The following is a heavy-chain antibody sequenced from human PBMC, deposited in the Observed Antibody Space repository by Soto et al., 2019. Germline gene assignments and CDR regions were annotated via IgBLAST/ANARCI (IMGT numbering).Heavy chain of an antibody. CDR2: IYYSGST. V-gene: IGHV4-30-4*01. J-gene: IGHJ6*02. CDR3: ARALGSSWYYYYYYGMDV. D-gene: IGHD6-13*01. Sequence: LYLTRTVSSGSIWSYFLGWFRQPPGKGLEWIGYIYYSGSTYYNPSLKSRVTISVDTSKNQFSLKLSSVTAADTAVYYCARALGSSWYYYYYYGMDVWGQGTTVTVS. CDR1: SGSIWSYF.